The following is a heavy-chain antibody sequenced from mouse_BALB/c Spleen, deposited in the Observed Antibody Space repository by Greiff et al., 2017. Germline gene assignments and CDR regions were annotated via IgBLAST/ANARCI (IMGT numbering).Heavy chain of an antibody. D-gene: IGHD2-3*01. J-gene: IGHJ2*01. CDR3: ARALYDSDFDY. CDR1: GFTFSSYA. V-gene: IGHV5-6-5*01. CDR2: ISSGGST. Sequence: EVKLVESGGGLVKPGGSLKLSCAASGFTFSSYAMSWVRQTPEKGLEWVASISSGGSTYYPYSVKGRFTISRDNARNILYLQMSSLRSEDTAMYYCARALYDSDFDYWGQGTTRTVSS.